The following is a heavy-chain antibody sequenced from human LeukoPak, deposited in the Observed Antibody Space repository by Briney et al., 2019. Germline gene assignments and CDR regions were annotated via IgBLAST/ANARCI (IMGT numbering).Heavy chain of an antibody. CDR1: GFTFSSYS. J-gene: IGHJ4*02. V-gene: IGHV3-21*01. CDR2: ISSSSSYI. Sequence: SGGSLRLSCAASGFTFSSYSMNWVRQAPGKGLEWVSSISSSSSYIYYADSVKGRFTISRDNAKNSLYLQMNSLRAEDTAVYYCARVRYSYGLAAGFDYWGQGTLVTVSS. CDR3: ARVRYSYGLAAGFDY. D-gene: IGHD5-18*01.